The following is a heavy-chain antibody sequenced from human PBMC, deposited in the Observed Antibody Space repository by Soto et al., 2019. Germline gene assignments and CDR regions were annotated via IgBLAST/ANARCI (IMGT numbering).Heavy chain of an antibody. CDR2: IWYDGSNK. V-gene: IGHV3-33*01. CDR1: GFTFSSYG. J-gene: IGHJ4*02. CDR3: ARGYDYYGFSNFDY. Sequence: GGSLRLSCAASGFTFSSYGMHWVRQAPGKGLEWVAVIWYDGSNKYYADSVKGRFTISRDNSKNTLYLQMNSLRAEDTAVYYCARGYDYYGFSNFDYWGQGTLVTVSS. D-gene: IGHD3-10*01.